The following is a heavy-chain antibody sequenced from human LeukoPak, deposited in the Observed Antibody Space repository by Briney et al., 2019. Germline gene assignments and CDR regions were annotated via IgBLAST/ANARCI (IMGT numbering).Heavy chain of an antibody. CDR1: GYSISSGYY. J-gene: IGHJ6*03. D-gene: IGHD6-13*01. V-gene: IGHV4-38-2*01. Sequence: PSETLSLTCAVSGYSISSGYYWGWIRQPPGKGLEWIGSIYHGGSTYYNPSLKSRVTISVDTSKNQFSLKLSSVTAADTAVYYCARPGAAAGQQRGYYYYYYMDVWGKGTTVTVSS. CDR2: IYHGGST. CDR3: ARPGAAAGQQRGYYYYYYMDV.